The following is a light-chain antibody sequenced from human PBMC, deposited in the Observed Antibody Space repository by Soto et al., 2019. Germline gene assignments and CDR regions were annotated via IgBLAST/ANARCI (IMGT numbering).Light chain of an antibody. CDR2: AAS. J-gene: IGKJ5*01. V-gene: IGKV1-9*01. CDR1: RGIASY. CDR3: QQLNNYPIT. Sequence: IQLTQSPSSLSASVGDRVTITCRASRGIASYLAWYQEKPGKAPKLLIYAASTLQSGVPSRFSGSGSGTDFTLTISSLQAEDLATYYCQQLNNYPITFGQGTRLEIK.